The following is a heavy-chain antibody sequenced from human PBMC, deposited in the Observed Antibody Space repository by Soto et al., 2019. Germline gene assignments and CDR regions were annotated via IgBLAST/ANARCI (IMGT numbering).Heavy chain of an antibody. D-gene: IGHD5-18*01. CDR1: GFSLSTSGVG. Sequence: QITLKESGPTLVKPTQTLTLTCTFSGFSLSTSGVGVGWIRQPPGKALEWLALIYWNDDKSYSPSLKSRLTITKDTSKNQVVLTMTNMDPVDTATYYCAHGYSYGDYYYGMDVWGQGTTVTVSS. J-gene: IGHJ6*02. CDR3: AHGYSYGDYYYGMDV. CDR2: IYWNDDK. V-gene: IGHV2-5*01.